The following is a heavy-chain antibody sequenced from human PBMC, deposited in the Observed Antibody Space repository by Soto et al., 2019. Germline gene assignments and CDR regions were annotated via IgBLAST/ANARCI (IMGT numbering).Heavy chain of an antibody. J-gene: IGHJ4*02. V-gene: IGHV3-73*01. CDR3: TTDVWESLSSDY. D-gene: IGHD3-16*01. CDR2: IGSKGETYAT. Sequence: WGSLRLSCAVFGFTSGASALQCVRQASGKGLEWLGRIGSKGETYATAYAASVKGRFTISRDDSKNTVYLQMNSLKTEDTAMYYCTTDVWESLSSDYWGQGTLVTVSS. CDR1: GFTSGASA.